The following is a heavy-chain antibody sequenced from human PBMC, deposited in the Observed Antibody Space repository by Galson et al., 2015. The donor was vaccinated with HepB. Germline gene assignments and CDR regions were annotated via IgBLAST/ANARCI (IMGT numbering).Heavy chain of an antibody. Sequence: SLRLSCAASGFTFSNYGIHWVRQAPGKGLEWMAVISCDGSFKYYADSVKGRFTVSRDYSRSTLYLQMISLSAEDTAVYYCAKVQATTVRGLIDFWGQGTLVTVSS. V-gene: IGHV3-30*18. CDR3: AKVQATTVRGLIDF. CDR2: ISCDGSFK. D-gene: IGHD3-10*01. CDR1: GFTFSNYG. J-gene: IGHJ4*02.